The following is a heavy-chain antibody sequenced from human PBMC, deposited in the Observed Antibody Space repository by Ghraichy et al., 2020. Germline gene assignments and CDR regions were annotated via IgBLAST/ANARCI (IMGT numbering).Heavy chain of an antibody. CDR1: GGSISSGDYY. Sequence: SETLSLTCTVSGGSISSGDYYWIRIRQPPEKGLDWIGYIYYSGSTYYNPSLKSRVTISVDTSKNQFSLKLTSVTAADTAVYYCARVETAIYYYGMDVWGQGTTVTVSS. J-gene: IGHJ6*02. CDR2: IYYSGST. CDR3: ARVETAIYYYGMDV. D-gene: IGHD2-21*02. V-gene: IGHV4-30-4*01.